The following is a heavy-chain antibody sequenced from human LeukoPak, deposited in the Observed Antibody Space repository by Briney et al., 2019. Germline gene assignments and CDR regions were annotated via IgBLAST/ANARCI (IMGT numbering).Heavy chain of an antibody. D-gene: IGHD5-18*01. Sequence: ASVRVSFKASGCTFSSYAISWVRQAPGQGLEWMGGIIPLFGTANYAHKFQGRVTITADESTSTAYMELSSLRSEDTAVYYCARWKYSYGYTIDYWGQGTLVTVSS. CDR2: IIPLFGTA. CDR1: GCTFSSYA. CDR3: ARWKYSYGYTIDY. J-gene: IGHJ4*02. V-gene: IGHV1-69*13.